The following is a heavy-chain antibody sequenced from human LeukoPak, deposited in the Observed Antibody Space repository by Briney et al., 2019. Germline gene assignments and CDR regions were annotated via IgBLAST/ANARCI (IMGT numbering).Heavy chain of an antibody. Sequence: SETLSLTCTVFGGSISSSTDYWGWIRQPPGKGLEWIGTIYHSGSTYYNPSLKSRVTISVDTSKNQFSLKLSSVTAADTAVYYCARVGRITIFGVVRTWFDYWGQGTLVTVSS. CDR1: GGSISSSTDY. D-gene: IGHD3-3*01. CDR2: IYHSGST. V-gene: IGHV4-39*07. CDR3: ARVGRITIFGVVRTWFDY. J-gene: IGHJ4*02.